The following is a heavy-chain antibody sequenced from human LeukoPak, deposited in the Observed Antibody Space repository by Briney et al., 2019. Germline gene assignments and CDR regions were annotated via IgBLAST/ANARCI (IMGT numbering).Heavy chain of an antibody. J-gene: IGHJ4*02. CDR2: IYLGDSDT. CDR3: ARQSGKIGYGTFDY. V-gene: IGHV5-51*01. CDR1: GYSFTKYW. D-gene: IGHD5-18*01. Sequence: GESLKISCKGSGYSFTKYWIGWVRQMPGKGLEWMGIIYLGDSDTRYSPSFQGQVTISADKSISTAYLQWSSLKASDTAVYYCARQSGKIGYGTFDYWGQGTLVTVSS.